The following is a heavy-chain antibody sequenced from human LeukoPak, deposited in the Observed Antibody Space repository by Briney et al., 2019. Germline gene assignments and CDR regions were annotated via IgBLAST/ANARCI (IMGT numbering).Heavy chain of an antibody. CDR1: GGSISSGSYY. CDR2: IYTSGST. D-gene: IGHD3-10*01. J-gene: IGHJ4*02. Sequence: PSETLSLTCTVSGGSISSGSYYWRWVRQPAGEGLEWIGRIYTSGSTNYNPSLKSRVTISVDTSKNQFSLKLSSVTAADTAVYYCARTLLGIDYGSGSYDFDYWGQGTLVTVSS. V-gene: IGHV4-61*02. CDR3: ARTLLGIDYGSGSYDFDY.